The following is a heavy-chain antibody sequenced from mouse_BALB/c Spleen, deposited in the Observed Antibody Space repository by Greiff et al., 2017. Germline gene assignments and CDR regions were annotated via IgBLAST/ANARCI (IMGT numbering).Heavy chain of an antibody. CDR3: ARDGGLRDCAMDY. V-gene: IGHV1-9*01. Sequence: QVQLQQSGAELMKPGASVKISCKATGYTFSSYWIEWVKQRPGHGLEWIGEILPGSGSTNYNEKFKGKATFTADTSSNTAYMQLSSLTSEDSAVYYCARDGGLRDCAMDYWGQGTSVTVSA. CDR2: ILPGSGST. J-gene: IGHJ4*01. CDR1: GYTFSSYW. D-gene: IGHD2-4*01.